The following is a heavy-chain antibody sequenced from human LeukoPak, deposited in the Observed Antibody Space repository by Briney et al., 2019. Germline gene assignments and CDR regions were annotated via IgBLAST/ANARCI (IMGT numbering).Heavy chain of an antibody. D-gene: IGHD1-26*01. V-gene: IGHV3-30*18. Sequence: PGRSLRLSCAASGFTFSSHGMHWVRQAPGKGLEWVAVISYDGSNKYYADSVKGRFTISRDNSKNTLYLQMNSLRAEDTAVYYCAKTGGDGDSGSYYFYYYGMDVWGQGTTVTVSS. CDR3: AKTGGDGDSGSYYFYYYGMDV. CDR1: GFTFSSHG. J-gene: IGHJ6*02. CDR2: ISYDGSNK.